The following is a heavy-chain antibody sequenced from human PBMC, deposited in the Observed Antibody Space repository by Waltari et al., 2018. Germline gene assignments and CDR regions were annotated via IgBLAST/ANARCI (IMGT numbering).Heavy chain of an antibody. CDR3: ARDLYYDSSGYVV. J-gene: IGHJ4*02. D-gene: IGHD3-22*01. CDR1: GFTFSSYS. V-gene: IGHV3-21*01. CDR2: ISSSRSYI. Sequence: EVQLVESGGGLVKPGGSLRLSCAASGFTFSSYSMNWVRQAPGKGLEWVSSISSSRSYIDYADSVKGRFTISRDNAKNSLYLQMNSLRAEDTAVYYCARDLYYDSSGYVVWGQGTLVTVSS.